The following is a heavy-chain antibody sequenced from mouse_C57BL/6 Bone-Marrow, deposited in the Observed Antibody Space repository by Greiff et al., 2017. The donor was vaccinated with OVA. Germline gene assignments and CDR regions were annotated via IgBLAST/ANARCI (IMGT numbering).Heavy chain of an antibody. D-gene: IGHD2-4*01. V-gene: IGHV1-9*01. CDR2: ILPGSGST. CDR1: GYTFTGYW. CDR3: ARSKGLRRRFYAMDY. Sequence: QVQLQQSGAELMKPGASVKLSCQATGYTFTGYWLEWVKQRPGHGLEWIGEILPGSGSTNYNEKFKGKATLTADTSSNTAYMQLSSLTTEDSAIYDCARSKGLRRRFYAMDYWGQGTSVTVSS. J-gene: IGHJ4*01.